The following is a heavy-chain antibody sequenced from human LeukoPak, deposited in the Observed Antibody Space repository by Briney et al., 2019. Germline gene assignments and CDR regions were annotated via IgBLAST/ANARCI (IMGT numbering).Heavy chain of an antibody. CDR3: AKLGHLRSSYYYYGMDV. J-gene: IGHJ6*02. CDR2: ISGSGGST. CDR1: GFTFSSYA. Sequence: GGSLRLSCAASGFTFSSYAMSWVRQAPGKGLEWVSAISGSGGSTYYADSVKGRFTISRDNSKNTLYLQMNSLRAEDTAVYYCAKLGHLRSSYYYYGMDVWGQGTTVTVSS. D-gene: IGHD1-26*01. V-gene: IGHV3-23*01.